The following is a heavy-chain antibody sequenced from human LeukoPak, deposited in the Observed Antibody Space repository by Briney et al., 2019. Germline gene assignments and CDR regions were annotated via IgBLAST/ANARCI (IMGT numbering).Heavy chain of an antibody. J-gene: IGHJ6*03. CDR2: INPSTSST. D-gene: IGHD1-14*01. V-gene: IGHV1-46*01. Sequence: GASVKVSCKASGYTFTSYYIHWVRQAPGQGLDWMGIINPSTSSTSYAQKFQGRVTMTRDTSTSTVYMELSSLRSEDTAVYYCARDPGLTSYYYYMDVWGKGTTVTVSS. CDR3: ARDPGLTSYYYYMDV. CDR1: GYTFTSYY.